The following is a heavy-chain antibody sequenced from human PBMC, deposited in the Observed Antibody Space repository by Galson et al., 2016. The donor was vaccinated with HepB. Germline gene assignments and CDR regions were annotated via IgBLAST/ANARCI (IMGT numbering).Heavy chain of an antibody. J-gene: IGHJ4*02. D-gene: IGHD3-16*01. CDR3: ARGGGVLDY. Sequence: WLGRTYYRSRWYNDYAVSVKSRITINPDTSKNQFSLQLNSVTPDDTAVYFCARGGGVLDYWGQGTLVTVSS. CDR2: TYYRSRWYN. V-gene: IGHV6-1*01.